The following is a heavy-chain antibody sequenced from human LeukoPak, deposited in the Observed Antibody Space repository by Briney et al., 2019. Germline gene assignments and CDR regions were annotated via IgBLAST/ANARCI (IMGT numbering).Heavy chain of an antibody. V-gene: IGHV3-30*18. D-gene: IGHD2-2*01. Sequence: PGGSLRLSCAASGFTFSSYGMHWVRQAPGKGLEWVAVISYDGSNKYYADSVKGRFTISRDNSKNTPYLQMNSLRAEDTAVYYCAKDGARYCSSTSCYFFGYWGQGTLVTVSS. CDR2: ISYDGSNK. J-gene: IGHJ4*02. CDR3: AKDGARYCSSTSCYFFGY. CDR1: GFTFSSYG.